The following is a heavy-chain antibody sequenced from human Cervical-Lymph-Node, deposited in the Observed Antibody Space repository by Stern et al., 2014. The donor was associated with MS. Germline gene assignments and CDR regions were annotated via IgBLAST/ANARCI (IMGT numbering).Heavy chain of an antibody. D-gene: IGHD5-18*01. V-gene: IGHV4-4*02. CDR1: GGSLSSSHW. J-gene: IGHJ1*01. CDR3: ASFFTDASGYSYGQPFAEYFQH. CDR2: IYYSGST. Sequence: QVQLQESGPGLVKPSGTLSLTCAVSGGSLSSSHWWSWVRQHPGKWLEWIGAIYYSGSTNYNPSPQSRLTISIDKSKNQFSLKVSSVTAADTAVYYCASFFTDASGYSYGQPFAEYFQHWGQGTLVTVSS.